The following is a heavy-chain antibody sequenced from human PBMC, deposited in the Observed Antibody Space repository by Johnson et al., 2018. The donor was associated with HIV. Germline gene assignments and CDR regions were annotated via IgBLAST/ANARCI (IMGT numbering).Heavy chain of an antibody. CDR2: IRYDGSNK. CDR1: GFTFDDYA. CDR3: TTEVREEKAFDI. V-gene: IGHV3-33*08. D-gene: IGHD1-26*01. Sequence: QVQLVESGGGLVQPGRSLKLSCAASGFTFDDYAMHWVRQAPGKGLEWVAFIRYDGSNKYYADSVKGRFTISRDNSKNTLYLQMNSLKTEDTAVYYCTTEVREEKAFDIWGQGTMVTVSS. J-gene: IGHJ3*02.